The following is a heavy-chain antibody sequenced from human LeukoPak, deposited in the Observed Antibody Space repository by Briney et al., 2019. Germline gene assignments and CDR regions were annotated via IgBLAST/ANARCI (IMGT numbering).Heavy chain of an antibody. D-gene: IGHD6-13*01. CDR2: INWNGGNT. V-gene: IGHV3-20*04. CDR1: GFTFDDYG. Sequence: GGSLRLSCAASGFTFDDYGMSWVRQAPGKGLEWVSGINWNGGNTDYADSAKGRFTISRDNAKNSLYLQMNSLRAEDTAIYYCVRDLQRHYLGVAVAGRRRWFDPWGQGTLVTVSS. J-gene: IGHJ5*02. CDR3: VRDLQRHYLGVAVAGRRRWFDP.